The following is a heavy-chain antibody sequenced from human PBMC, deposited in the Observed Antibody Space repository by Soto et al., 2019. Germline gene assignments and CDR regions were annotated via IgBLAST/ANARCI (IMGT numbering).Heavy chain of an antibody. Sequence: SETLSLTCTVSGGSISSGGYYWSWIRQHPGKGLEWIGYIYYSGSTYYNPSLKSRVTISVDTSKNQFSLKLSSVTAADTAVYYCARVDRRYCSGGSCRTPPIGYWGQGTLVTVSS. V-gene: IGHV4-31*03. CDR2: IYYSGST. CDR3: ARVDRRYCSGGSCRTPPIGY. D-gene: IGHD2-15*01. J-gene: IGHJ4*02. CDR1: GGSISSGGYY.